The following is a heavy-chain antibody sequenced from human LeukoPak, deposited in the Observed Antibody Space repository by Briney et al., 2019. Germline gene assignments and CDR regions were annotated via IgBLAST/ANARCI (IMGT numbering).Heavy chain of an antibody. Sequence: PSETLSLTCTVSGGSISSYYWSWIRQPPGKGLEWIGYIYYSGSTNYNPSLKSRVTISVDTSKNQFSLKLSSVTAADTAIYYCARVSWPDAFDIWGQGTMVTVSS. J-gene: IGHJ3*02. CDR1: GGSISSYY. CDR3: ARVSWPDAFDI. V-gene: IGHV4-59*01. CDR2: IYYSGST. D-gene: IGHD5-12*01.